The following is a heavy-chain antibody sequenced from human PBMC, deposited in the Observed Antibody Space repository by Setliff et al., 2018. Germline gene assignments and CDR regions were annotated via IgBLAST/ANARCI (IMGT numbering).Heavy chain of an antibody. D-gene: IGHD1-26*01. V-gene: IGHV1-2*06. J-gene: IGHJ4*02. CDR2: INPNSGDT. Sequence: ASVKVSCKASGGTFSSYAISWVRQAPGQGLEWMGRINPNSGDTKYAQKFQGRVTMTRDTSISTAYMELTSLRSEDTAVYYCATSYSGSYYGYWGQGTLVTVSS. CDR3: ATSYSGSYYGY. CDR1: GGTFSSYA.